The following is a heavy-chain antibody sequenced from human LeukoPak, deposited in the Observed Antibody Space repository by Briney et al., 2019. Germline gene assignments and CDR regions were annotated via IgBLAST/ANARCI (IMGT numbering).Heavy chain of an antibody. Sequence: GGSLRLSCAASGFTVSSNFMNWVRQAPGEGLEWVSLIYSGGDTHYADSVKGRFTISRDNSKNTLYLQMNSLRAEDTAVYYCAKDGGGYCSGGSCYTFDYWGQGTLVTVSS. CDR2: IYSGGDT. CDR3: AKDGGGYCSGGSCYTFDY. CDR1: GFTVSSNF. J-gene: IGHJ4*02. V-gene: IGHV3-53*01. D-gene: IGHD2-15*01.